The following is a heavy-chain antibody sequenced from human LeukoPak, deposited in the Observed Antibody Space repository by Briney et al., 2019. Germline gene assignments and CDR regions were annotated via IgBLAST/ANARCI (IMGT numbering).Heavy chain of an antibody. V-gene: IGHV3-48*01. J-gene: IGHJ5*02. CDR2: ISSGSNTI. CDR3: ARAGLMVRGVYNWFDP. D-gene: IGHD3-10*01. CDR1: KFTFSTYN. Sequence: GGSLRLSCTASKFTFSTYNLNWVRQAPGKGLEWISYISSGSNTIYYADSVKGRYTISRDNAKSSLYLQMNSLRAEDTAVYYCARAGLMVRGVYNWFDPWGQGTLVTVSS.